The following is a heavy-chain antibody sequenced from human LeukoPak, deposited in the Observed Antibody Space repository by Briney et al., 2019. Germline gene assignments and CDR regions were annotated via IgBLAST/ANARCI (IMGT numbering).Heavy chain of an antibody. D-gene: IGHD3-10*01. V-gene: IGHV4-38-2*02. Sequence: SETLSLTCAVSGYSISTDYHWGWIRQPPGKGLEWIGAMHHSGSTYYNPSLKSRVTISVDTSKNQVTLKLNSVTAADTAVYYCARDRSYYTFDYWGQGTLVVVSA. J-gene: IGHJ4*02. CDR1: GYSISTDYH. CDR2: MHHSGST. CDR3: ARDRSYYTFDY.